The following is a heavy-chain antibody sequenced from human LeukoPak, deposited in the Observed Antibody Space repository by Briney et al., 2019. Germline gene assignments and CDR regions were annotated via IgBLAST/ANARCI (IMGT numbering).Heavy chain of an antibody. CDR1: GFTFSSYA. V-gene: IGHV3-23*01. D-gene: IGHD6-19*01. J-gene: IGHJ5*02. Sequence: PGGSLRLSCAASGFTFSSYAMSWVRQAPGKGLEWVSAISGSGGSTYYADSVKGRFTISRDNSKNTLYLQMNSLRAEDTVVYYCAKEGLYTSGSSDWFDPWGQGTLVAVSS. CDR3: AKEGLYTSGSSDWFDP. CDR2: ISGSGGST.